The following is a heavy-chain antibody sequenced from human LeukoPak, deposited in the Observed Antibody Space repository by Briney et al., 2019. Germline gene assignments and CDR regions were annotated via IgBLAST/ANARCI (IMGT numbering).Heavy chain of an antibody. V-gene: IGHV4-39*01. CDR1: GGSISSSSYY. CDR3: ARHSVSTSCYPLPFDY. D-gene: IGHD2-2*01. Sequence: SETLSLTCTVSGGSISSSSYYWGWIRQPPGKGLEWIGSIYYSGSTYYNPSLKSRVTISVDTSKNQFSLKLSSVTAADTAVYYCARHSVSTSCYPLPFDYWGQGTLVTVSS. J-gene: IGHJ4*02. CDR2: IYYSGST.